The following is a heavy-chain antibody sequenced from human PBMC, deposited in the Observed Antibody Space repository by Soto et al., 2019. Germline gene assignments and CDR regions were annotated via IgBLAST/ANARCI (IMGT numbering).Heavy chain of an antibody. V-gene: IGHV3-48*03. CDR2: ISGSGDSI. D-gene: IGHD3-22*01. Sequence: EVQLVESGGGMVQPGGSLRLSCTVSGFTFSSYAMNWVRQAPGKGLEWVSYISGSGDSIYYADSVKGRFTISRDNAKNSLYLQLNSLRAEDTVLYYCARDLFPYYYDSSGYYFYSWGQGTLVTVSS. CDR3: ARDLFPYYYDSSGYYFYS. J-gene: IGHJ4*02. CDR1: GFTFSSYA.